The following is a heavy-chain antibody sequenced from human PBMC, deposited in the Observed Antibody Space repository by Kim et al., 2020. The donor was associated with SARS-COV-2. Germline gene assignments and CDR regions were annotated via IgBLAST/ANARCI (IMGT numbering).Heavy chain of an antibody. CDR2: VSGSGGST. D-gene: IGHD2-15*01. J-gene: IGHJ4*01. Sequence: GGSLRLSCAASGFTFRSYAMSWVRQAPGKGLEWVSGVSGSGGSTDYAYSVKGRVTITRDNAKNKLYLELNSLRADDTAPDDCSRSELRGSPFPFDYSG. CDR1: GFTFRSYA. V-gene: IGHV3-23*01. CDR3: SRSELRGSPFPFDY.